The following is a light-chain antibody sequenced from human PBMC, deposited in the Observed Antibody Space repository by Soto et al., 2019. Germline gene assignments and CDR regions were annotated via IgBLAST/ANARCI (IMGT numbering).Light chain of an antibody. CDR2: GGY. CDR3: QPKWT. CDR1: QTGSNSY. J-gene: IGKJ1*01. V-gene: IGKV3-20*01. Sequence: IVFTQSPGTLSLSPLERATLSCRASQTGSNSYLALSQHTPGQPPRLPIYGGYTRPTGIPDRFTGSGSGTDFTLPISRLEPEDFAVYYCQPKWTFGQGTKVYIK.